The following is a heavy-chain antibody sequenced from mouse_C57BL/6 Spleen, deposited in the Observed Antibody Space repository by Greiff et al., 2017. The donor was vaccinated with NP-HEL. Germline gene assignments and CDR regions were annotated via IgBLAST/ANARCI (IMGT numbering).Heavy chain of an antibody. CDR3: ARPYLITTVLAPFDY. CDR2: INPSSGYT. J-gene: IGHJ2*01. CDR1: GYTFPSYW. V-gene: IGHV1-7*01. Sequence: QVQLQQSGAELAKPGASVKLSCKASGYTFPSYWMHWVKQRPGQGLEWIGYINPSSGYTKYNQKFKDKATLTADKSSSTAYMQLSSLTYEDSSVYYCARPYLITTVLAPFDYWGQGTTLTVSS. D-gene: IGHD1-1*01.